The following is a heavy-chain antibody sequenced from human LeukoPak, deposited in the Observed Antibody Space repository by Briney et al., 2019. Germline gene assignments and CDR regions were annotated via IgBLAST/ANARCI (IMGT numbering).Heavy chain of an antibody. CDR2: ISYDGSNK. Sequence: GGSLRLSCAASGFTFSSYAMHWVRQAPGKGLEWVAVISYDGSNKYYADSVKGRFTISRDSSKNTLYLQMNSLRAEDTAVYYCARVERWLQRAYYYGMDVWGQGTTVTVSS. J-gene: IGHJ6*02. CDR3: ARVERWLQRAYYYGMDV. V-gene: IGHV3-30-3*01. D-gene: IGHD5-24*01. CDR1: GFTFSSYA.